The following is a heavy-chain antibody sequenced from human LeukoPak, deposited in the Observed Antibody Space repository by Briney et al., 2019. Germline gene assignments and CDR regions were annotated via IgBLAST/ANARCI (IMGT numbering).Heavy chain of an antibody. CDR2: ISGSGGSK. CDR3: ARTYGSGSSNLDY. Sequence: GGSLRLSCAASGFTFSSYAMGWVRQAPGKGLEWVSAISGSGGSKYYADSVKGRFTISRDNSKNTLYLQMNSLSAEDTAVYYCARTYGSGSSNLDYWGQGTLVTVSS. V-gene: IGHV3-23*01. CDR1: GFTFSSYA. J-gene: IGHJ4*02. D-gene: IGHD3-10*01.